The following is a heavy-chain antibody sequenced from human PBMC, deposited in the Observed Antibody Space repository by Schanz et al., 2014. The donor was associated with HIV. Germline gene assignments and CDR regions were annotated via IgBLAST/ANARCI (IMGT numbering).Heavy chain of an antibody. CDR2: IIPIFGTS. CDR1: GGTFSNYA. D-gene: IGHD2-8*01. V-gene: IGHV1-69*01. Sequence: QVQLVQSGAEVKKPGSSVKVSCKASGGTFSNYAINWVRQAPGQGLEWMGGIIPIFGTSNYAQKFQGRVTITADESTSTAYMELSSLRSEDTAVYYCTRGARDCSNGVCGGTYFDYWGQGTLVTVSS. CDR3: TRGARDCSNGVCGGTYFDY. J-gene: IGHJ4*02.